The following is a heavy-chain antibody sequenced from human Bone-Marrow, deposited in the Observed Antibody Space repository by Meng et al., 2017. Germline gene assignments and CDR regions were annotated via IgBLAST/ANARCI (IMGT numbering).Heavy chain of an antibody. V-gene: IGHV1-3*01. Sequence: ASVKVSCKASGYTFTSYAMHWVRQAPGQRLEWMGWINAGNGNTKYSQKFQGRVTITRDTSASTAYMELSSLRSEDTAVYYCARGPDPGGYCSGGSCYSPFDYWGQGTLVTVSS. CDR1: GYTFTSYA. D-gene: IGHD2-15*01. CDR3: ARGPDPGGYCSGGSCYSPFDY. J-gene: IGHJ4*02. CDR2: INAGNGNT.